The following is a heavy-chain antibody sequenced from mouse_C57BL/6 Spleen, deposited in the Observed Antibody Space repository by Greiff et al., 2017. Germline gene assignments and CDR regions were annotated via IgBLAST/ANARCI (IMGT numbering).Heavy chain of an antibody. Sequence: EVKLQESGGGLVKPGGSLKLSCAASGFTFSDYGMHWVRQAPETGLEWVAYISSGSSTIYYADTVKGRFTISRDNAKNTLFLQMTSLRSEDTAMYYSARAYDDWYFDVWGTGTTVTVSS. CDR1: GFTFSDYG. CDR2: ISSGSSTI. J-gene: IGHJ1*03. V-gene: IGHV5-17*01. D-gene: IGHD2-3*01. CDR3: ARAYDDWYFDV.